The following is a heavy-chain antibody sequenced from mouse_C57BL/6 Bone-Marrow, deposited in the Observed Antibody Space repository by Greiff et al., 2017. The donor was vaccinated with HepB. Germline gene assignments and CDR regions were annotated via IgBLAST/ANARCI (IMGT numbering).Heavy chain of an antibody. J-gene: IGHJ4*01. D-gene: IGHD1-1*01. CDR1: GYTFTSYW. Sequence: QVQLKQPGAELVRPGSSVKLSCKASGYTFTSYWMHWVKQRPIQGLEWVGNIDPSDSETHYNQKFKDKATLTVDKSSSTACMQLSSLTSEDSAVYYCAFTTVVAPYAMDYWGQGTSVTVSS. V-gene: IGHV1-52*01. CDR3: AFTTVVAPYAMDY. CDR2: IDPSDSET.